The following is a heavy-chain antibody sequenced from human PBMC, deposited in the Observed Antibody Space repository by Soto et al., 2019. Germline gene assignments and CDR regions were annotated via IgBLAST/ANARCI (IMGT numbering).Heavy chain of an antibody. CDR1: GYTFTSYA. CDR2: INAGNGNT. CDR3: ARDRAPGGYSYGYLDFDY. D-gene: IGHD5-18*01. V-gene: IGHV1-3*01. J-gene: IGHJ4*02. Sequence: ASVKVSCKASGYTFTSYAMHWVLQAPGQRLEWMGWINAGNGNTKYSQKFQGRVTITRDTSASTAYMELSSLRSEDTAVYYCARDRAPGGYSYGYLDFDYWGQGTLVTVSS.